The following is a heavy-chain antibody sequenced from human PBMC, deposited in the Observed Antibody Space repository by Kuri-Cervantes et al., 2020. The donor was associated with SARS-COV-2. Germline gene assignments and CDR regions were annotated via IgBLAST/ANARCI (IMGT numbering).Heavy chain of an antibody. J-gene: IGHJ4*02. Sequence: SETLSLTCTVSGGSISSYYWSWIRQPAGKGLEWIGRIYTSGSTNYNPSLKSRVTMSVDTSKNQFSLKLSSVTAADTAVYYCARYEGSSTSHVRGDSRPNDYWGQGTLVTVSS. D-gene: IGHD2-2*01. CDR1: GGSISSYY. V-gene: IGHV4-4*07. CDR2: IYTSGST. CDR3: ARYEGSSTSHVRGDSRPNDY.